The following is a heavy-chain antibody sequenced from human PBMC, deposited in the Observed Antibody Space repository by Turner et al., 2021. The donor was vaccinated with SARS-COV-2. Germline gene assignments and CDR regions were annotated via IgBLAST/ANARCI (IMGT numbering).Heavy chain of an antibody. Sequence: VQLVESGGDFVHPGGSLRLSCFGPGFTFSDHWMHWVRQGPGKGLVWVSRISDEGSSASYGGSVRGRFTVSRDNAKNTLYLQMNSLRPDDTGVYYCTRRGIAAAGNDYWGQGTLVTVSS. V-gene: IGHV3-74*01. CDR1: GFTFSDHW. CDR3: TRRGIAAAGNDY. CDR2: ISDEGSSA. J-gene: IGHJ4*02. D-gene: IGHD6-13*01.